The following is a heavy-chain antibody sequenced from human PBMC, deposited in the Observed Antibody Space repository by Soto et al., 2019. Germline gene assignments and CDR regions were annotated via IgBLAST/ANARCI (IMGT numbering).Heavy chain of an antibody. D-gene: IGHD3-16*01. CDR3: ARVPGGWGSYYFDY. CDR2: TRNKANSYTT. V-gene: IGHV3-72*01. Sequence: EVQLVESGGGLVQPGGSLRLSCAASGFTFSDHYMDWFRQAPGKVLEWVGRTRNKANSYTTEYAASVKGRFTISRDDSQNSLYLQMNSLKTEDTAVYYCARVPGGWGSYYFDYWGQGTLVAVSS. J-gene: IGHJ4*02. CDR1: GFTFSDHY.